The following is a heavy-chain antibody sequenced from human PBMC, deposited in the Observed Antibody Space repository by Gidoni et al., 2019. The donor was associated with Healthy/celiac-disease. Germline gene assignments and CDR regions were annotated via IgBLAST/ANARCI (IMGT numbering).Heavy chain of an antibody. CDR2: IWYDGSNK. Sequence: QVQLVESGGGVVQPGRSLRISCAASGFTFSSAGMHWVRQAPGKGLEWVAVIWYDGSNKYYADSVKGRFTISRDNSKNTLYLQMNSLRAEDTAGYYCARADYGGHFDYWGQGTLVTVSS. CDR3: ARADYGGHFDY. J-gene: IGHJ4*02. D-gene: IGHD4-17*01. CDR1: GFTFSSAG. V-gene: IGHV3-33*01.